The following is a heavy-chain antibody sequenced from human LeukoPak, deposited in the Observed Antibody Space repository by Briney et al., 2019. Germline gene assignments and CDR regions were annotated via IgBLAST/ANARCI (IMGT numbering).Heavy chain of an antibody. D-gene: IGHD3-16*02. Sequence: SETLSLTCAVYGGSFSGYYWSWIRQPPGKGLEWIGEINHSGSTNYNPSLKSRVTISVDTSKNQFSLKLSSVTAADTAVYYCARQGNRPYDYVWGSYRYWGQGTLVTVSS. V-gene: IGHV4-34*01. CDR1: GGSFSGYY. CDR2: INHSGST. CDR3: ARQGNRPYDYVWGSYRY. J-gene: IGHJ4*02.